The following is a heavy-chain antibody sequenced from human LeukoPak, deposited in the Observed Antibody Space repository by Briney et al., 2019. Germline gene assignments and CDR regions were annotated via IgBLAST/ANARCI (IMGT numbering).Heavy chain of an antibody. CDR2: ISYDGSNK. D-gene: IGHD3-22*01. Sequence: GGSLRLSCAASGFTFSSYAMHWVRQAPGKGLEWVAVISYDGSNKYYADSVKGRFTISRDNSKNTLYLQMNSLRAEDTAVYYCARDGYYYDSSGYYHLDAFDIWGQGTMVTVSS. CDR1: GFTFSSYA. J-gene: IGHJ3*02. V-gene: IGHV3-30-3*01. CDR3: ARDGYYYDSSGYYHLDAFDI.